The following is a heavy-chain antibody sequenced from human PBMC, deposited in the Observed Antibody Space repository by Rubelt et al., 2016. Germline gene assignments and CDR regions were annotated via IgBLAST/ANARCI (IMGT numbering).Heavy chain of an antibody. CDR2: IYHSGST. CDR3: ATRATGGNFDY. J-gene: IGHJ4*02. CDR1: GDSISSNSW. Sequence: QVQLQESGPGLVKPSGTLSLTCAVSGDSISSNSWWNWVRQPPGKGLEWIGEIYHSGSTNYNSSLKGRVTISVDKSNNHFSLQLTSLTAADTAVYYCATRATGGNFDYWGQGTLVTVSS. V-gene: IGHV4-4*02. D-gene: IGHD4-23*01.